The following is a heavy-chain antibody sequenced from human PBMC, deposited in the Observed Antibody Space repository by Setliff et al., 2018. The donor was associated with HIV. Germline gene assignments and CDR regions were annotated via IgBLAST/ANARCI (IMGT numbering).Heavy chain of an antibody. CDR2: TFTSGIT. CDR1: GGSISGYF. D-gene: IGHD3-16*01. V-gene: IGHV4-4*07. J-gene: IGHJ4*02. CDR3: AREPKGGDDRALDY. Sequence: PSETLSLTCTVSGGSISGYFWSWIRQPAGKGLEWIGRTFTSGITNYSTSLKSRVTMSVDTSKNQFSLNLTSVTAADTAVYYCAREPKGGDDRALDYWGQGTLVTVSS.